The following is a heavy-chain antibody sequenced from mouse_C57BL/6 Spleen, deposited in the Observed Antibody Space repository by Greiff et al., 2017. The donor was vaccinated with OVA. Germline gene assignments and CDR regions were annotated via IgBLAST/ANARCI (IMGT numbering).Heavy chain of an antibody. CDR1: GYTFTEYT. V-gene: IGHV1-62-2*01. CDR2: FYPGSGSI. CDR3: ARHEEGGWLLGFAY. Sequence: VKLLESGAELVKPGASVKLSCKASGYTFTEYTIHWVKQRSGQGLEWIGWFYPGSGSIKYTEKFKDKATLTADKSSSTVYMELSRLTSEDSAVYVCARHEEGGWLLGFAYWGQGTLVTVSA. J-gene: IGHJ3*01. D-gene: IGHD2-3*01.